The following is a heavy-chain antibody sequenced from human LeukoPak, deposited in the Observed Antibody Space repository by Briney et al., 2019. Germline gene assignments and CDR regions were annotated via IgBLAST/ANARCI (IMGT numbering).Heavy chain of an antibody. CDR3: ARSADSGWYQPAL. J-gene: IGHJ4*02. V-gene: IGHV4-39*01. CDR1: GGSISSSSYY. CDR2: IYYSGST. D-gene: IGHD6-19*01. Sequence: SETLSLTRTVSGGSISSSSYYWGWIRQPPGKGLEWIGSIYYSGSTYYNPSLKSRVTISVDTSKNQFSLKLSSVTAADTAVYYCARSADSGWYQPALWGQGTLVTVSS.